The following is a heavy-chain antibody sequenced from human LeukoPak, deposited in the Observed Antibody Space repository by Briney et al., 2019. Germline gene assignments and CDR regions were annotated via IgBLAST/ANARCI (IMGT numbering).Heavy chain of an antibody. CDR3: ARFNGDYYRIDY. D-gene: IGHD4-17*01. CDR2: INWNGGST. V-gene: IGHV3-20*04. J-gene: IGHJ4*02. CDR1: GFTFDDYG. Sequence: PGGSLRLSCTASGFTFDDYGMSWVRQAPGKELEWVSGINWNGGSTGYVDSVKGRFTISRDNARNSLYLQMNSLRAEDTALYYCARFNGDYYRIDYWGQGTLVTVSS.